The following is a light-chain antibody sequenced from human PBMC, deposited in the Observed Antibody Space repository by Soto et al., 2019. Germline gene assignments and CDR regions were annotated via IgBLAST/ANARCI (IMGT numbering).Light chain of an antibody. V-gene: IGKV3-20*01. Sequence: ETVLTQSPGTVSLSPGESATLSCRVSQSIGKSYLAWFQHKPGQAPRLLIYGASTRATGIPDRFRGSGSGTDFTLTVSRLESEDFAVYYCQQYAESPLTFGGGTKVEIK. CDR1: QSIGKSY. CDR3: QQYAESPLT. J-gene: IGKJ4*01. CDR2: GAS.